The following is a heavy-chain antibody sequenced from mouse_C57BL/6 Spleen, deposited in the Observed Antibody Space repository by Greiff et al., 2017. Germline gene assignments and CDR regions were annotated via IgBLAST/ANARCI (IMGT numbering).Heavy chain of an antibody. D-gene: IGHD1-1*01. V-gene: IGHV14-1*01. CDR1: GFNIKDYY. CDR2: IDPEDGDT. Sequence: VQLQQSGAELVRPGASVKLSCTASGFNIKDYYMHWVKQRPEQGLEWIGRIDPEDGDTEYAPKFQGKATMTADTSSNTAYLQLSSLTSEDTAVYYCTTKTTVVGDYFDYWGQGTTLTVSS. J-gene: IGHJ2*01. CDR3: TTKTTVVGDYFDY.